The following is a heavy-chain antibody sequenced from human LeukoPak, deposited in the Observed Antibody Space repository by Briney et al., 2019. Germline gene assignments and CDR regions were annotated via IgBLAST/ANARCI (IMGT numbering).Heavy chain of an antibody. D-gene: IGHD4-23*01. CDR3: AKSWGYAANSLHIQH. CDR2: IYITGST. V-gene: IGHV4-61*02. J-gene: IGHJ1*01. Sequence: SETLSLTCSVSGDSIRSGSFHWNWIRQPAGKGLEGIGRIYITGSTDYNPSLKSRVTMSVDTSNNRFSLKLTSVTAADTAVYYCAKSWGYAANSLHIQHWGQGARVIVSA. CDR1: GDSIRSGSFH.